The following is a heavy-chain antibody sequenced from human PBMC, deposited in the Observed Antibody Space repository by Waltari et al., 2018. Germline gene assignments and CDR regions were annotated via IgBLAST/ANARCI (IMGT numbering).Heavy chain of an antibody. D-gene: IGHD2-15*01. CDR3: AKDGGDCSGGSCYPDY. CDR2: ISYDGSNK. CDR1: GFTFSSYG. V-gene: IGHV3-30*18. Sequence: ESGGGVVQPGRSLRLSCVASGFTFSSYGMHWVRQAPGKGLEWVAVISYDGSNKYYADSVKGRFTISRDNSKNTLYLQMNSLRAEDTAVYYCAKDGGDCSGGSCYPDYWGQGTLVTVSS. J-gene: IGHJ4*02.